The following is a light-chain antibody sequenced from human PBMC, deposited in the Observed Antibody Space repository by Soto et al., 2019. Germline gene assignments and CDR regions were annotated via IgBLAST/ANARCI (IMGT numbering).Light chain of an antibody. Sequence: AIRMTQSPSSFSASTGDRVTITCRASQGISSYLAWYQQKPGKAPKLLIYDASTLQSGVPSRFSGSVSGTDFTLTISCLQSEDFATYYCQQYYSYPHTFGQGTKVEIK. CDR2: DAS. CDR3: QQYYSYPHT. J-gene: IGKJ1*01. CDR1: QGISSY. V-gene: IGKV1-8*01.